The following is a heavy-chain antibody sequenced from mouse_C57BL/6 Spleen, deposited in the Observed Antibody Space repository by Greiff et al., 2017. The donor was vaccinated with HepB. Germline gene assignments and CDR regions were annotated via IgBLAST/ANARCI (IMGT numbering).Heavy chain of an antibody. CDR2: INPGSGGT. CDR1: GYAFTNYL. J-gene: IGHJ3*01. D-gene: IGHD2-4*01. Sequence: VQLQQSGAELVRPGTSVKVSCKASGYAFTNYLIEWVKQRPGQGLEWIGVINPGSGGTNYNEKFKGKATLTADKSSSTAYMQLSSLTSEDSAVYFCAKREDDYVGAWFAYWGQGTLVTVSA. V-gene: IGHV1-54*01. CDR3: AKREDDYVGAWFAY.